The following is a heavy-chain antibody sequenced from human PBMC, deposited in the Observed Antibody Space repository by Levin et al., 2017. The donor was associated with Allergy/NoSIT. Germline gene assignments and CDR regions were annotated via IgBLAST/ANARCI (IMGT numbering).Heavy chain of an antibody. D-gene: IGHD2-15*01. CDR3: ARERGVGYCSGGSCPPGAFDI. J-gene: IGHJ3*02. CDR2: ISSSSSYI. CDR1: GFTFSSYS. Sequence: PGGSLRLSCAASGFTFSSYSMNWVRQAPGKGLEWVSSISSSSSYIYYADSVKGRFTISRDNAKNSLYLQMNSLRAEDTAVYYCARERGVGYCSGGSCPPGAFDIWGQGTMVTVSS. V-gene: IGHV3-21*01.